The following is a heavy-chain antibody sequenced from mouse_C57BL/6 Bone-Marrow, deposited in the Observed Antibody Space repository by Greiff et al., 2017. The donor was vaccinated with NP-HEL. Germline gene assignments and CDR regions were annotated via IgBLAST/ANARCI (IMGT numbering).Heavy chain of an antibody. CDR2: IYPSDSET. V-gene: IGHV1-61*01. J-gene: IGHJ4*01. Sequence: QVQLQQPGAELVRPGSSVKLSCKASGYTFTSYWMDWVKQRPGQGLEWIGNIYPSDSETHYNQKFKDKATLTVDKSSSTAYMQLSSLTSEDSAVYYCARDTGYAMDYWGQGTSVTVSS. D-gene: IGHD4-1*01. CDR3: ARDTGYAMDY. CDR1: GYTFTSYW.